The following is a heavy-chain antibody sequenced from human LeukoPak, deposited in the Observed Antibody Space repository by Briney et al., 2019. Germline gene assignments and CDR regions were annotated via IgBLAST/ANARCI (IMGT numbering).Heavy chain of an antibody. Sequence: GGSLSLSCAASGFTFSNYWMSWVRQAPGKGLEWVADIKEDGSEKYYVDSVKGRFTISRDNARNSLYLQMNSLRAEDTAVYYCASGRQLGYWGQGTLVTVSS. CDR1: GFTFSNYW. V-gene: IGHV3-7*01. D-gene: IGHD6-13*01. CDR2: IKEDGSEK. CDR3: ASGRQLGY. J-gene: IGHJ4*02.